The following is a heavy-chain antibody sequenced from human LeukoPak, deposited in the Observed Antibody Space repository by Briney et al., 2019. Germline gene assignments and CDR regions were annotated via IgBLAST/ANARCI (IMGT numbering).Heavy chain of an antibody. J-gene: IGHJ6*03. V-gene: IGHV4-34*01. D-gene: IGHD6-13*01. CDR1: GGSFSGYY. CDR3: ARGYSRSYYYYYYYMDV. CDR2: INHSGST. Sequence: SETLSLTCAVYGGSFSGYYWSWIRQPPGKGLEWIGEINHSGSTNYNPSLKSRVTISVDTSKNQFSLKLSSVTAADTAVYYCARGYSRSYYYYYYYMDVWGKGTTVTISS.